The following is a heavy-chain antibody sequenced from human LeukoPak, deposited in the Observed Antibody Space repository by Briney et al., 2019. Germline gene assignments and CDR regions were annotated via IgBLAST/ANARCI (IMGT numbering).Heavy chain of an antibody. CDR2: IYRAGDT. V-gene: IGHV3-13*01. D-gene: IGHD3-10*01. CDR1: EFTLSTYD. Sequence: GGSLRLSCAASEFTLSTYDMHWVRQPTGEGLEWVSIIYRAGDTYYPGPVKGRFTISRDNAKNSLYLQMNSLRAEDTAVYYCAREMSGSNDALDIWGQGTMVTVSS. CDR3: AREMSGSNDALDI. J-gene: IGHJ3*02.